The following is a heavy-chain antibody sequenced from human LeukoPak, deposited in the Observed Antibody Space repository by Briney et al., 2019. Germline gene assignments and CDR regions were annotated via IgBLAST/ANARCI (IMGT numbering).Heavy chain of an antibody. CDR1: GFTFSSYS. V-gene: IGHV3-21*01. J-gene: IGHJ4*02. D-gene: IGHD1-26*01. CDR3: AREEYSGSYYFDY. CDR2: ISSSSSYI. Sequence: PGGSLRLSCAASGFTFSSYSMNWVRQAPGKGLEWISTISSSSSYIYYEDSVKGRFTISRDNAKNSLYLQMNSLRAEDTAVYYCAREEYSGSYYFDYWGQGTLVTVSS.